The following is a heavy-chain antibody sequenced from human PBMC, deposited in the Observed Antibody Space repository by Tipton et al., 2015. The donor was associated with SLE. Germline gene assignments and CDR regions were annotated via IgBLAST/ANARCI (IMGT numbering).Heavy chain of an antibody. D-gene: IGHD1-26*01. CDR1: GYSISSGYY. CDR3: ARDLYGGATSLDF. V-gene: IGHV4-38-2*02. CDR2: IYHSGST. Sequence: TLSLTCIVSGYSISSGYYWAWIRQPPGKGLEWIGCIYHSGSTYYNLSLKSRVTISVDTSKNQLSLKLSSVTAADTAVYYCARDLYGGATSLDFWGQGTLVTVSS. J-gene: IGHJ4*02.